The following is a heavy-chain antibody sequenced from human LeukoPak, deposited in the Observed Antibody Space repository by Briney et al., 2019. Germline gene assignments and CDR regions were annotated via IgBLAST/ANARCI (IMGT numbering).Heavy chain of an antibody. CDR1: GYTFTSYY. V-gene: IGHV1-2*02. Sequence: ASVKVSCKASGYTFTSYYMHWVRQAPGQGLEWMGWVNPNGGGTQYAQKFQGRVTMTSDTSIRTAHMELSRLKSDDTAVYYCARVHSILTGHDNWGQGTLVIVSS. J-gene: IGHJ4*02. CDR2: VNPNGGGT. D-gene: IGHD3-9*01. CDR3: ARVHSILTGHDN.